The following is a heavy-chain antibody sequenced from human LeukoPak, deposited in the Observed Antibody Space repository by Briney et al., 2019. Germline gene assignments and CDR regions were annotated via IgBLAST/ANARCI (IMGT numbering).Heavy chain of an antibody. J-gene: IGHJ4*02. CDR3: AKDGVAADCSSTSCYHYDFWSGYYPYYFDY. Sequence: GGSLRLSCAASGFTFSSYAMSWVRQAPGKGLEWVSAISGSGGSTYYADSVKGRFTISRDNSKNTLYLQMNSLRAEDTAVYYCAKDGVAADCSSTSCYHYDFWSGYYPYYFDYWGQGTLVTVSS. D-gene: IGHD3-3*01. CDR1: GFTFSSYA. CDR2: ISGSGGST. V-gene: IGHV3-23*01.